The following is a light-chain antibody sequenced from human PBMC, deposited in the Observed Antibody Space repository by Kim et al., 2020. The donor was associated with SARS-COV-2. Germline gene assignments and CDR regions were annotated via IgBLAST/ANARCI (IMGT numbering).Light chain of an antibody. CDR2: ATS. CDR3: HHYGGSLCT. V-gene: IGKV3-20*01. J-gene: IGKJ1*01. CDR1: QNIYRRH. Sequence: CPGESASLSCRASQNIYRRHLARFQQKPGQAPRLLIYATSRRATGIPDRFSGSGSGTDFPLTVSTLEPADFAVFYCHHYGGSLCTFGQGDKVDI.